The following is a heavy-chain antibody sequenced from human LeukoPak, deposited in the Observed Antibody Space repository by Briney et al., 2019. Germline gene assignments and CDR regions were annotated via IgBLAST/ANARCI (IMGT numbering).Heavy chain of an antibody. Sequence: GGSLRLSCAASGFTFSRYWMSWVRQAPGKGLEWVANIKQDGAEKYYVDSVKGRFTISRDNAKKSLYLQMNSLRAEDTAVCYCAKHQLVGDWYFDLWGRGTLVTVSS. CDR2: IKQDGAEK. J-gene: IGHJ2*01. CDR3: AKHQLVGDWYFDL. CDR1: GFTFSRYW. D-gene: IGHD6-13*01. V-gene: IGHV3-7*02.